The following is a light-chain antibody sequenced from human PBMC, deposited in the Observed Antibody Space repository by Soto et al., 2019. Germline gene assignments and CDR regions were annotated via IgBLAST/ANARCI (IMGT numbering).Light chain of an antibody. CDR2: GAS. J-gene: IGKJ4*01. Sequence: DIQMTQSPSSLSVSIGDRVTITCRASQSISTYLHWYEQKPGKAPNLLIYGASTLQSGVPSRFSGGGSGTYFTLTISGLQPEDFGSYYCQQSYTSPVTFGGGTKVEIK. CDR3: QQSYTSPVT. V-gene: IGKV1-39*01. CDR1: QSISTY.